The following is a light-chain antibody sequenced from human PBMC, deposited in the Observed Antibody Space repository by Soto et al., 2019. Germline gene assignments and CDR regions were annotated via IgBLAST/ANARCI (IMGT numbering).Light chain of an antibody. CDR2: TNS. Sequence: QSVLTQPPSASGTPGQRVTISCSGSSSNIGHINVNWYQQLPGTAPKVLIYTNSQRPSGVPDRFSGSKSGTSASLAISGLQSEDEADYYCAAWDDSLNGVVFGGGTKLTVL. CDR3: AAWDDSLNGVV. J-gene: IGLJ2*01. CDR1: SSNIGHIN. V-gene: IGLV1-44*01.